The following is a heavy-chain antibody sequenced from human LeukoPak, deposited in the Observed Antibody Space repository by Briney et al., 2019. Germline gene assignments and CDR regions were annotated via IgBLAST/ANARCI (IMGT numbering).Heavy chain of an antibody. V-gene: IGHV1-69*01. D-gene: IGHD6-19*01. CDR1: GGTFSSYA. CDR2: IIPIFGTA. J-gene: IGHJ4*02. CDR3: ARVYSSGWYVY. Sequence: GSSVKVSCXASGGTFSSYAISWVRQAPGQGLAWMGGIIPIFGTANYAQKFQGRVTITADESTSTAYMELSSLRSEDTAVYYCARVYSSGWYVYWGQGTLVTVSS.